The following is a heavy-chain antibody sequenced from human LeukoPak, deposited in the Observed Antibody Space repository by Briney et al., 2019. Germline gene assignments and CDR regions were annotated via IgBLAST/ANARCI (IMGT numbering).Heavy chain of an antibody. CDR3: ARDLRFLEYRHADAFDI. Sequence: GGSLKLSCAASGFTFSGSAMHWVRQASGKGLEWVGRIRSKANSYATAYAASVKGRFTISRDDSKNTAYLQMNSLRAEDTAVYYCARDLRFLEYRHADAFDIWGQGTMVTVSS. CDR2: IRSKANSYAT. CDR1: GFTFSGSA. J-gene: IGHJ3*02. D-gene: IGHD3-3*01. V-gene: IGHV3-73*01.